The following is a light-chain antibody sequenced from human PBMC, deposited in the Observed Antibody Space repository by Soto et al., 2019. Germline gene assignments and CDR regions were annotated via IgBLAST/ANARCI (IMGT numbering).Light chain of an antibody. CDR1: RSISSC. J-gene: IGKJ1*01. CDR2: KAS. V-gene: IGKV1-5*03. Sequence: IQMTPSPSTLSASVGARVTITCRASRSISSCFAWYQQKPGKAPKLLIYKASTLKSGVPSRFSGSGSGTEFTLTISSLQPDDFATYYCQQYETFSGTFGPGTKVDNK. CDR3: QQYETFSGT.